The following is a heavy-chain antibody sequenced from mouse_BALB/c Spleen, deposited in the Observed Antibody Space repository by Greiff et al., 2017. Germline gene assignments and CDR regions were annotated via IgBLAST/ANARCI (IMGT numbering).Heavy chain of an antibody. V-gene: IGHV1-5*01. CDR2: IYPGNSDT. J-gene: IGHJ3*01. CDR1: GYTFTSYW. Sequence: VQLQQSGTVLARPGASVKMSCKASGYTFTSYWMHWVKQRPGQGLEWIGAIYPGNSDTSYNQKFKGKAKLTAVTSTSTAYMELSSLTNEDSAVYYCTRPIYYGSYPFAYWGQGTLVTVAA. CDR3: TRPIYYGSYPFAY. D-gene: IGHD2-1*01.